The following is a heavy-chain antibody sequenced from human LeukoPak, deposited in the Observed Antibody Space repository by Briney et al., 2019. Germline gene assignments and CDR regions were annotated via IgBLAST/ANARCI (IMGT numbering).Heavy chain of an antibody. J-gene: IGHJ6*03. D-gene: IGHD2-2*01. V-gene: IGHV3-23*01. Sequence: GGSLRLSCAASGFTFSSYAMSWVRQAPGKGLEWVSAISGSGGSTYYADSVKGRFTISRDNSKNTLYLQMNSLRAEDTAVYYCARGRNCTGTSCSISFYYYMDVWGKGTTVTVSS. CDR1: GFTFSSYA. CDR2: ISGSGGST. CDR3: ARGRNCTGTSCSISFYYYMDV.